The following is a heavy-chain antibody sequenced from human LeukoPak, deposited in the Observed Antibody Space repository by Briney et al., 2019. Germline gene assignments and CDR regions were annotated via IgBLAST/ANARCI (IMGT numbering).Heavy chain of an antibody. D-gene: IGHD3-10*01. J-gene: IGHJ4*02. CDR2: INWNGGST. CDR3: ARGGWFGELLFDY. Sequence: GGSLRLSCAASGXTFDDYGVSWVRQAPGKGLEWVSGINWNGGSTGYADSVKGRFTISRDNAKNSLYLQMNSLRAEDTALYYCARGGWFGELLFDYWGQGTLVTASS. CDR1: GXTFDDYG. V-gene: IGHV3-20*04.